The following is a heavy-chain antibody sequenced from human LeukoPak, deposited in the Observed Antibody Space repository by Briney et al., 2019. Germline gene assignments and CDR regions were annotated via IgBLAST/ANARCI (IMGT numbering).Heavy chain of an antibody. D-gene: IGHD3-10*01. Sequence: SETLSLTCAVYTGSFSDFYWTWIRQPPGKGLEWIGEITHRGVTTYNPSLKSRVTMSVDTSMNHFSMQLTSVTAADTAVYYCARLNYYGSGSLNWFDPWGQGTLVTVSS. CDR1: TGSFSDFY. V-gene: IGHV4-34*01. J-gene: IGHJ5*02. CDR2: ITHRGVT. CDR3: ARLNYYGSGSLNWFDP.